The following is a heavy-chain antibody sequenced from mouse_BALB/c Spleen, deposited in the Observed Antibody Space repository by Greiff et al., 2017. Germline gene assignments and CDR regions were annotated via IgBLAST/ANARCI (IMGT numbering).Heavy chain of an antibody. V-gene: IGHV1-7*01. Sequence: VQLQQSGAELAKPGASVKMSCKASGYTFTSYWMHWVKQRPGQGLEWIGYINPSTGYTEYNQKFKDKATLTADKSSSTAYMQLSSLTTEDSAVYYCAREGYYDYGGIAYWGQGTLVTVSA. CDR2: INPSTGYT. D-gene: IGHD2-4*01. CDR3: AREGYYDYGGIAY. CDR1: GYTFTSYW. J-gene: IGHJ3*01.